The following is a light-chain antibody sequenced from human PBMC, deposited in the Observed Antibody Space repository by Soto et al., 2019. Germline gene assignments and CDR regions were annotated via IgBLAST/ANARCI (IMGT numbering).Light chain of an antibody. Sequence: DIQMTQSPSSLSASVGDRVTITCRASQGISNYLACYQQKPGKVPKLLIYAASTLQSGVPSRFSGSGSGTDFPLTISSLQPEDVATYYCQKYNSAPALTFGGGTKVEIK. CDR1: QGISNY. CDR2: AAS. J-gene: IGKJ4*01. CDR3: QKYNSAPALT. V-gene: IGKV1-27*01.